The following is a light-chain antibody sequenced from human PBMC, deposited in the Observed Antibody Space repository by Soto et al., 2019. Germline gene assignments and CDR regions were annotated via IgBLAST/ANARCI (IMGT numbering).Light chain of an antibody. CDR1: STDVGGYNY. V-gene: IGLV2-8*01. J-gene: IGLJ1*01. Sequence: QSVLTQPPSAAGSPGQSVTISCTGTSTDVGGYNYVSWYQQSPGKAPKLMIYEVSKRPSGVPDRFSGSKSGNTASLTVSGLQAEDEADYYCSSYGGGYNYVFGTGTKVTVL. CDR2: EVS. CDR3: SSYGGGYNYV.